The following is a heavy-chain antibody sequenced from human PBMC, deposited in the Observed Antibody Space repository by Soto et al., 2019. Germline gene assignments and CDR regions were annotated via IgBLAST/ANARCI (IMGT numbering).Heavy chain of an antibody. J-gene: IGHJ5*02. Sequence: PSETLSLTCTVSGGSISSSSYYWGWIRQPPGKGLEWIGSIYYSGSTYYNPSLKSRVTISVDTSKNQFSLKLSSVTAADTAVYYCARQGGSYLSNWFDPWGQGTLVTVSS. CDR3: ARQGGSYLSNWFDP. V-gene: IGHV4-39*01. D-gene: IGHD1-26*01. CDR2: IYYSGST. CDR1: GGSISSSSYY.